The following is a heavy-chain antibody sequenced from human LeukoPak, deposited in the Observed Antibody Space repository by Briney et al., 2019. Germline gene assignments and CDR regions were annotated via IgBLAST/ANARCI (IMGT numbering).Heavy chain of an antibody. CDR1: GYIFTSYG. CDR3: ARGGSGWTMDAFDI. J-gene: IGHJ3*02. D-gene: IGHD6-19*01. V-gene: IGHV1-18*01. Sequence: ASVKVSCKASGYIFTSYGINWVRRAPGQGLEWAGWISAYNGNTNYAQKLQGRVTMTTDTSTSTAYMELRSLRSDDTAVYYCARGGSGWTMDAFDIWGQGTMVTVSS. CDR2: ISAYNGNT.